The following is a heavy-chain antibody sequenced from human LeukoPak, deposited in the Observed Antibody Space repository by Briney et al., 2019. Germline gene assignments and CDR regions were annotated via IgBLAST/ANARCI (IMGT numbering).Heavy chain of an antibody. J-gene: IGHJ4*02. CDR2: IIPIFGTA. V-gene: IGHV1-69*13. D-gene: IGHD1-26*01. CDR1: GGTFSSYA. Sequence: SVKVSCKASGGTFSSYAISWVRQAPGQGLEWMGGIIPIFGTANYAQKFQGRVTITADESTSTAYMELSSLRSEDTAVYYCARLPIVGATDSEFDYWGQGTLVTVSS. CDR3: ARLPIVGATDSEFDY.